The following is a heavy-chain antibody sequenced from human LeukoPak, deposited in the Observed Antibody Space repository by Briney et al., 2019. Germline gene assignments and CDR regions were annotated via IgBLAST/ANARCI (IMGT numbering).Heavy chain of an antibody. V-gene: IGHV1-2*06. CDR3: ATAPYDSSGYYYGVGNYYYYGMDV. CDR1: GYTFTGYY. J-gene: IGHJ6*02. CDR2: INPNSGGT. Sequence: ASVKVSCKASGYTFTGYYMHWVRQAPGQGLEWMGRINPNSGGTNYAQKFQGRVTMTEDTSTDTAYMELSSLRSEDTAVYYCATAPYDSSGYYYGVGNYYYYGMDVWGQGTTVTVSS. D-gene: IGHD3-22*01.